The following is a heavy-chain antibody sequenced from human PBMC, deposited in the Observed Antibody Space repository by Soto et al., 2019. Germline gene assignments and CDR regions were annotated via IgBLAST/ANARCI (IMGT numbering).Heavy chain of an antibody. J-gene: IGHJ4*02. V-gene: IGHV3-74*01. D-gene: IGHD3-10*01. CDR1: GFTFSNFW. Sequence: TGGSLRLSCAASGFTFSNFWMHWVRQTPGKGLVWVSQTKSDGSSTNYADSVKGRFTVSRDNAKNTLYLQINSLGAEDTAVYYCRVWIGELSTDYWGQGTLVTVSS. CDR3: RVWIGELSTDY. CDR2: TKSDGSST.